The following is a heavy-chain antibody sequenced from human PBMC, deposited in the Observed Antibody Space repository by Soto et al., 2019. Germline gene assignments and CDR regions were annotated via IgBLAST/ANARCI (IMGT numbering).Heavy chain of an antibody. Sequence: QVQLVQSGAEVKKPGASVKVSCKTSGYTFTGYGINWVRQAPGHGLEWMGWISVFNGNTKYGQNIQARVIMTTDTSTGTAYMELRSLRSDDTAVYFCGRDGSGGIIDSWGQGTMLIVSS. D-gene: IGHD2-15*01. CDR1: GYTFTGYG. CDR2: ISVFNGNT. J-gene: IGHJ3*01. CDR3: GRDGSGGIIDS. V-gene: IGHV1-18*01.